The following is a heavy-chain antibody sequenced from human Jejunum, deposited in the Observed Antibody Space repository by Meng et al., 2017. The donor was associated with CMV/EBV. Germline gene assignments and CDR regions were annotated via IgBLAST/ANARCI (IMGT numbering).Heavy chain of an antibody. Sequence: QAQLQQWGAGLLKPSETLSLTVGVYGGSFSSYYWSWIRQPPGKGLEWIAEINHSGSTNYNPSLKSRVTISLDTSNSHFSLKLTSVTAADTAVYFCARGGGDPIRGVLPFDYWGQGTLVTVSS. J-gene: IGHJ4*02. CDR2: INHSGST. CDR1: GGSFSSYY. CDR3: ARGGGDPIRGVLPFDY. V-gene: IGHV4-34*01. D-gene: IGHD2-21*01.